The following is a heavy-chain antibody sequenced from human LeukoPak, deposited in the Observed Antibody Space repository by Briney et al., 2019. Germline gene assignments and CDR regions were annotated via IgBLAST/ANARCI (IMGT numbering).Heavy chain of an antibody. CDR1: GYTFTSYD. CDR2: MNPNSGNT. D-gene: IGHD5-12*01. Sequence: ASVKVCCKASGYTFTSYDINWVRQATGQGLEWMGWMNPNSGNTGYAQKFQGRVTMTRNTSISTAYMELSSLRSEDTAVYYCARPSGGYSGYDVQDYWGQGTLVTVSS. V-gene: IGHV1-8*01. CDR3: ARPSGGYSGYDVQDY. J-gene: IGHJ4*02.